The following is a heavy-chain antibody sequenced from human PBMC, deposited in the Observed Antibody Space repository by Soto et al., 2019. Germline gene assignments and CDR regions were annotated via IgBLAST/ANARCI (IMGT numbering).Heavy chain of an antibody. D-gene: IGHD3-3*01. Sequence: PSETLSLTCTVSGGSISSSSYYWGWIRQPPGKGLEWIGSICYSGSTYYNPSLKSRVTISVDTSKNQFSLKLSSVTAADTAVYYCARHIPYYDFWSGYYTGGDYYYGMDVWGQGTTVTVSS. CDR1: GGSISSSSYY. CDR3: ARHIPYYDFWSGYYTGGDYYYGMDV. CDR2: ICYSGST. J-gene: IGHJ6*02. V-gene: IGHV4-39*01.